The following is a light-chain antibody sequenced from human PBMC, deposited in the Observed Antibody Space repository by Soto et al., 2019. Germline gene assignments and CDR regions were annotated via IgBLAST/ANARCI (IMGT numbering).Light chain of an antibody. J-gene: IGLJ2*01. Sequence: QSALTQPRSVSGSPGQSVTLSCTGTSSDVGGYHYVSWYQHHPGKAPKIIIYDVNKRPSGVPDRFSGSKSGNTASQTISGLQTEDEADYYCCSYAGSYTLVFGGGTKVTVL. CDR1: SSDVGGYHY. CDR3: CSYAGSYTLV. CDR2: DVN. V-gene: IGLV2-11*01.